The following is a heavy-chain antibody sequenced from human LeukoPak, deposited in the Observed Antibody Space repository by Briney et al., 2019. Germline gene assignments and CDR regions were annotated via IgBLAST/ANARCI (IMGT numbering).Heavy chain of an antibody. J-gene: IGHJ2*01. Sequence: ASVTVSFKASGYTFTSYYMHWVRQAPGQGLEWVGIINPSGGSTSYAQKFQGRVTMTRDTSTSTVYMELSSLRSEDTAVYYCARRSSRGIAAAGTGGWYFDLWGRGTLVTVSS. V-gene: IGHV1-46*01. CDR3: ARRSSRGIAAAGTGGWYFDL. D-gene: IGHD6-13*01. CDR2: INPSGGST. CDR1: GYTFTSYY.